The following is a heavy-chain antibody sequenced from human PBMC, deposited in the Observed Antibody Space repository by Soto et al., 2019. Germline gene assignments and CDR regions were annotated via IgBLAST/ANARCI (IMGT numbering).Heavy chain of an antibody. CDR1: GFTYSSYW. CDR3: ARCNYDFWSGYYIEYPHYYYSMDV. V-gene: IGHV3-74*01. Sequence: GGSLRLSCAASGFTYSSYWMHWVRQAPGKGLVWVSRINSDGSSTSYADSVKGRFTISRDNAENTLYLQMNGLRAEDTAVYYCARCNYDFWSGYYIEYPHYYYSMDVWGKGTTVTVSS. CDR2: INSDGSST. J-gene: IGHJ6*03. D-gene: IGHD3-3*01.